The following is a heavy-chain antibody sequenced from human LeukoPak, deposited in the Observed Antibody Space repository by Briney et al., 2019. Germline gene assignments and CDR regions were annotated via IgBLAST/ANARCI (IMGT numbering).Heavy chain of an antibody. CDR1: GYTLTSYY. Sequence: ASVKVSCKASGYTLTSYYTHWVRQAPGQGLEWMGWINPNSGGTNYAQKFQGRVTMTRDTSISTAYMELSRLRSDDTAVYYCARAERFLEWLLLPPDAFDIWGQGTMVTVSS. J-gene: IGHJ3*02. CDR2: INPNSGGT. CDR3: ARAERFLEWLLLPPDAFDI. D-gene: IGHD3-3*01. V-gene: IGHV1-2*02.